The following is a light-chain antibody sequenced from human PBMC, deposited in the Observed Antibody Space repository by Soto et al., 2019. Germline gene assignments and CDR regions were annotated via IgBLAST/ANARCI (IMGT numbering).Light chain of an antibody. Sequence: DDVMTQSPLSLPVTLGQPASISCRSSQSLVYNDGNTYLDWFQQRPGQSPRRLIYEVSNWDSGGPERFSGRWLGTDFTVKISRVEAEDVGVYCCLQCPPSLGTFGQGTKVEIK. J-gene: IGKJ1*01. CDR3: LQCPPSLGT. CDR2: EVS. CDR1: QSLVYNDGNTY. V-gene: IGKV2D-30*01.